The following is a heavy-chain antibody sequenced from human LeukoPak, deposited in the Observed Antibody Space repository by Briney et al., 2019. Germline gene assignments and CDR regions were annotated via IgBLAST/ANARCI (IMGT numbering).Heavy chain of an antibody. Sequence: ASVKVSCKASGYTFTSYGISWVRQAPGQGLEWMGGIIPIFGTANYAQKFQGRVTITTDESTSTAYMELSSLRSEDTAVYYCARAIEGTHFDYWGQGTLVTVSS. CDR1: GYTFTSYG. CDR3: ARAIEGTHFDY. V-gene: IGHV1-69*05. CDR2: IIPIFGTA. J-gene: IGHJ4*02. D-gene: IGHD1-14*01.